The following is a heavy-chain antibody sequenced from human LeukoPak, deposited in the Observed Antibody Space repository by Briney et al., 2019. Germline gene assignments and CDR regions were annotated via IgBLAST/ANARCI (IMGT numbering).Heavy chain of an antibody. D-gene: IGHD3-22*01. CDR2: IIPIFGTA. J-gene: IGHJ6*02. V-gene: IGHV1-69*13. CDR3: ARQYYYDSSGCMDV. CDR1: GGTFSSYA. Sequence: SVNVSCKASGGTFSSYAISWVRQAPGQGLEWMGGIIPIFGTANYAQKFQGRVTITADESTSTAYMELSSLRSEDTAVYYCARQYYYDSSGCMDVWGQGTTVTVSS.